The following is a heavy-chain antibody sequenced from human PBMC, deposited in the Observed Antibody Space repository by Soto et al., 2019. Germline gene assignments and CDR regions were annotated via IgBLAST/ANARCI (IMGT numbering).Heavy chain of an antibody. V-gene: IGHV4-59*01. Sequence: PSETLSLTCTVSGASMSPSYWSWIRQPPGKGLEWIGYIYYSGNTNYNPSLKSRVTMSVDTSKNQFSLILTSVTAADAAVYYCARGDWSVDPWGQGTLVTVSS. CDR3: ARGDWSVDP. CDR2: IYYSGNT. CDR1: GASMSPSY. D-gene: IGHD3-9*01. J-gene: IGHJ5*02.